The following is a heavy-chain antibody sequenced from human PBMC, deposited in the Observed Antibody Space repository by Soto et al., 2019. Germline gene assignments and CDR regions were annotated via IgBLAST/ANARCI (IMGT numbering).Heavy chain of an antibody. D-gene: IGHD6-19*01. CDR1: GFTFSASP. Sequence: EVQLVESGEGLVQPGGSLKLSCATSGFTFSASPVHWVRQASGKGLEWVGRIRDKGNSYATAYSASVKGRFTISRDDSKNTAYLQMDSLKTEDTAMYYCTSLKGSDWYGADYWGQGTLVTVSS. V-gene: IGHV3-73*01. CDR3: TSLKGSDWYGADY. J-gene: IGHJ4*02. CDR2: IRDKGNSYAT.